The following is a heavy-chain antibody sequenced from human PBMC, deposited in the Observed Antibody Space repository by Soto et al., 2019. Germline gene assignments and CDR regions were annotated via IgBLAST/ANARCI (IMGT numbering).Heavy chain of an antibody. CDR2: ISSSGSTI. V-gene: IGHV3-48*03. D-gene: IGHD3-3*01. CDR3: AKYYDFWSGRPMDV. J-gene: IGHJ6*02. CDR1: GFTFSSYE. Sequence: VGSLRLSCAASGFTFSSYEMNWVRQAPGKGLEWVSYISSSGSTIYYADSVKGRFTISRDNAKNSLYLQMNSLRAEDTAVYYCAKYYDFWSGRPMDVCGQGTTVTVSS.